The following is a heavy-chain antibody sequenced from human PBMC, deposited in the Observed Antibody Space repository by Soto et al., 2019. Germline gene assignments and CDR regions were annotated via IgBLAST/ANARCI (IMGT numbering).Heavy chain of an antibody. J-gene: IGHJ5*02. CDR3: ARSPAYGDYANLDT. D-gene: IGHD4-17*01. CDR1: GDSVSKYY. V-gene: IGHV4-4*07. Sequence: SLTCTVTGDSVSKYYWNWIRQPAGKGLEWIGRIYTTRSPNYNPSLKSRVTMSVDTSKNQFSLKLNLSSVTAADTAVYYCARSPAYGDYANLDTWGPGTLVTVSS. CDR2: IYTTRSP.